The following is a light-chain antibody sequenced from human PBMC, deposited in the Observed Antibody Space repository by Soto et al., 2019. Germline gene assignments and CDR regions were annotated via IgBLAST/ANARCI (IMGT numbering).Light chain of an antibody. CDR1: QGIRND. CDR3: LQYNTYPWT. CDR2: AAS. Sequence: DIQMTQSPSSLSASVGDRVTITCRASQGIRNDLDWYQQKPAKAPERLIYAASSLQSGVPSRFSGSGSGTEFTLPISSLLAEDFATDCCLQYNTYPWTVGRGTEVEIK. V-gene: IGKV1-17*01. J-gene: IGKJ1*01.